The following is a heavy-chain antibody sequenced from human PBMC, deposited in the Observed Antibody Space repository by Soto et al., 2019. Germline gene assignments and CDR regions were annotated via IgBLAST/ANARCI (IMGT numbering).Heavy chain of an antibody. CDR1: GDSINNGDCY. J-gene: IGHJ3*02. CDR3: AREKEDDSGDYNAFDI. V-gene: IGHV4-31*03. CDR2: IYYSGTK. Sequence: QVQLQESGPGLVKPSQTLSLTCTVSGDSINNGDCYWSWLRQLPGKGLGWIGYIYYSGTKYYNPSLKSRVSMSVDTSKNQFSLNLTSVTAADTAVYYCAREKEDDSGDYNAFDIWGQGTVVTVSS. D-gene: IGHD4-17*01.